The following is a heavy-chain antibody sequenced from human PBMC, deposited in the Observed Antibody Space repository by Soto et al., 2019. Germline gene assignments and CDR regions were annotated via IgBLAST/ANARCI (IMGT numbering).Heavy chain of an antibody. J-gene: IGHJ4*02. CDR1: GFTCSSYW. V-gene: IGHV3-7*05. CDR3: ARGAESSSMYGLNFDY. Sequence: EVQLEESGGGLVQPGGSLRLSCEASGFTCSSYWMNWGRQAPGKGLEWVASIKYDGSETFYVDSVKGRCTIFRDDTKKSLHLQMNSLRAEDTAVYYCARGAESSSMYGLNFDYWGQGALVTVSS. D-gene: IGHD2-2*01. CDR2: IKYDGSET.